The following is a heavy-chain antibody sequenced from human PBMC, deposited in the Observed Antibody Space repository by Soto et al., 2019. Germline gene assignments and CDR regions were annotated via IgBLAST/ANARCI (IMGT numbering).Heavy chain of an antibody. CDR1: GGSISSRGYY. CDR2: IYYSGST. J-gene: IGHJ5*02. V-gene: IGHV4-39*01. CDR3: AGSAGYSNWFDP. Sequence: SETLSLTCTVSGGSISSRGYYWGWIRQPPGKGLEWIGTIYYSGSTYYNPSLKSRVTISVDTSKNQFSLKLSSVTAADTAVYYCAGSAGYSNWFDPWGQGTLVTVSS. D-gene: IGHD3-22*01.